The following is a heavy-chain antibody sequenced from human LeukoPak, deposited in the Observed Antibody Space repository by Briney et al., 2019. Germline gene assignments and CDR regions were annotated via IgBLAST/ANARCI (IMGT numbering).Heavy chain of an antibody. V-gene: IGHV3-21*06. CDR1: GFSFSTFD. CDR2: ISSNSNYK. CDR3: ARVGAFSAINY. J-gene: IGHJ4*02. D-gene: IGHD5-18*01. Sequence: PGGSLRLSCAASGFSFSTFDMDWVRQAPGKGLEWLSYISSNSNYKHYADSVKGRFTISRDNAKNSLYLQMNSLRAEDTAVYYCARVGAFSAINYWGQGTLVTVSS.